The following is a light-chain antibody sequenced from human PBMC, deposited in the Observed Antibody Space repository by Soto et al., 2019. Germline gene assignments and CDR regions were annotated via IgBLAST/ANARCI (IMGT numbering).Light chain of an antibody. CDR1: QDINNY. J-gene: IGKJ5*01. CDR3: HQYDNLPPT. Sequence: DIQMTQSPSSLSASVGDRVTITCRASQDINNYLDWYQVKPGKAPKLLIYDATNLETGVPSRFSGSGSRTDFSFTISSLRPEDVAIYYCHQYDNLPPTFGQGTRLEIK. V-gene: IGKV1-33*01. CDR2: DAT.